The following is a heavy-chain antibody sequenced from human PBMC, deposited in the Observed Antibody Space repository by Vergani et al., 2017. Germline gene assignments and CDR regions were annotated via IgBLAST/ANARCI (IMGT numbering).Heavy chain of an antibody. Sequence: EVQLVESGGGLVQPGGSLRLSCAASGFTVSSNYMSWVRQAPGKGLVWVSVIYSGGGTYYADSVKSRFTIARDNSKNTLYLQMNSLRAEDTAVYYCAAGRTVTTSYYYGMDVWGQGTTVTVSS. CDR3: AAGRTVTTSYYYGMDV. V-gene: IGHV3-66*01. J-gene: IGHJ6*02. D-gene: IGHD4-17*01. CDR2: IYSGGGT. CDR1: GFTVSSNY.